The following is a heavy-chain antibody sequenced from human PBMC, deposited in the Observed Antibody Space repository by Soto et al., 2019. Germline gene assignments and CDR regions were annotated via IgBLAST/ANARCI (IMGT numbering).Heavy chain of an antibody. V-gene: IGHV3-15*01. CDR3: TTSAMIVVLYYFDY. CDR1: GFTFSNAW. J-gene: IGHJ4*02. CDR2: IKSKTDGGTT. D-gene: IGHD3-22*01. Sequence: GGSLRLSCAASGFTFSNAWMSWVRQAPGKGLEWVGRIKSKTDGGTTDYAAPVKGRFTISRDDSKNTLYLQMNSLKTEDTAVCYCTTSAMIVVLYYFDYWGQGTLVTVSS.